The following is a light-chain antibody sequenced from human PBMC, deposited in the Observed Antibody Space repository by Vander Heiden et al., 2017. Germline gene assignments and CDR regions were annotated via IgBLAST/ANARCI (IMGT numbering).Light chain of an antibody. Sequence: QSALTQPASVSGSPGQSITLSCTGTSSDVGSYNLVSWYQQHPGKAPKVMIYEVNKRPSGVSNRFSGSKSGNTTSLTISGLQAEDEADYYCCSLAGASTFVFGTGTKVIVL. J-gene: IGLJ1*01. CDR3: CSLAGASTFV. CDR1: SSDVGSYNL. V-gene: IGLV2-23*02. CDR2: EVN.